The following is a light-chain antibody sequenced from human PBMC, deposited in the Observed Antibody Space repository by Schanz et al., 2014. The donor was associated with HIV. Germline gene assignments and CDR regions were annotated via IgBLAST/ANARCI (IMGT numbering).Light chain of an antibody. CDR3: GTWDSRMSVGFV. Sequence: QSVLTQPPSASGTPGQRVTISCSGISSKLGPNLLSWYQHLPGTAPKLLIYNDNRRPSGVPDRFSGSKSGTSASLAISGLQTGDEADYYCGTWDSRMSVGFVFGSGTKLTVL. J-gene: IGLJ1*01. V-gene: IGLV1-44*01. CDR2: NDN. CDR1: SSKLGPNL.